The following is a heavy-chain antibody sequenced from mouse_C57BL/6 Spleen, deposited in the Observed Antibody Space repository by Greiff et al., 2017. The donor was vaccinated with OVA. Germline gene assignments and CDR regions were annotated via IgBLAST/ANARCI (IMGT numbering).Heavy chain of an antibody. CDR2: IYPGDGDT. Sequence: VMLVESGPELVKPGASVKISCKASGYAFSSSWMNWVKQRPGKGLEWIGRIYPGDGDTNYNGKFKGKATLTADKSSSTAYMQLSSLTSEDSAVYFCARSGDYGYDGDWYFDVWGTGTTVTVSS. V-gene: IGHV1-82*01. CDR3: ARSGDYGYDGDWYFDV. J-gene: IGHJ1*03. D-gene: IGHD2-2*01. CDR1: GYAFSSSW.